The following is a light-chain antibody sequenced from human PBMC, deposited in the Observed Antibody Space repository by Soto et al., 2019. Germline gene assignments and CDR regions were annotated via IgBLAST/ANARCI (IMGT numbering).Light chain of an antibody. J-gene: IGLJ2*01. CDR2: EVS. V-gene: IGLV2-8*01. Sequence: QSALTQPPSASGSPGQSVTISCTGTSSDIGAYNYVSWYQQHPGKAPKLMIYEVSKRPSGVPDRFSGSKSGNTASLTVSGLQAEDEADYYCRSYAGSNTYVVLGGGTQLTVL. CDR1: SSDIGAYNY. CDR3: RSYAGSNTYVV.